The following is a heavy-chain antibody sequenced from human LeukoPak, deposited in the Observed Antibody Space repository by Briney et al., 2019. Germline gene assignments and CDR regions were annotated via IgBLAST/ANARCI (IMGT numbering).Heavy chain of an antibody. CDR1: GGSISSNY. J-gene: IGHJ6*03. CDR2: IYSSGST. D-gene: IGHD6-6*01. CDR3: ARGAKGVAARTYYYYMDV. V-gene: IGHV4-59*01. Sequence: SETLSLTCTVSGGSISSNYWSWIRQPPGKGLEWIGYIYSSGSTNYNPSLKSRVTISADTSKNQFSLRLRSVTAADTAVYYCARGAKGVAARTYYYYMDVWGKGTTVTVSS.